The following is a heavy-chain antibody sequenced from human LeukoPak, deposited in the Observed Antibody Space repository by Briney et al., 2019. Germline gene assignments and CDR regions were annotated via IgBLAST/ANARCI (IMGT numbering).Heavy chain of an antibody. D-gene: IGHD1-20*01. CDR1: GFTFSSYW. CDR2: INSDGSST. J-gene: IGHJ4*02. V-gene: IGHV3-74*01. CDR3: ARVPITGGYFDS. Sequence: QPGGSLRLSCAASGFTFSSYWVHWVRQAPGKGLVWVSRINSDGSSTSYADSVKGRFTISRDNAKNTLYLQMNSLRAEDSAVYYCARVPITGGYFDSSGQGTLVTVSP.